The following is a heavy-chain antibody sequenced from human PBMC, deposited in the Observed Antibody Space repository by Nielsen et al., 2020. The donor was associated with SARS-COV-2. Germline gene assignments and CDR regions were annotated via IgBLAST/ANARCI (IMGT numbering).Heavy chain of an antibody. J-gene: IGHJ5*02. CDR1: GGTFSSYA. V-gene: IGHV1-69*04. CDR3: ARGTYYYDSRIPPYNWFDP. Sequence: SVKVSCKASGGTFSSYAISWVRQPPGQGLEWMGRIIPILGIANYAQKFQGRVTITADKSTSTAYMELSSLRSEDTAVYYCARGTYYYDSRIPPYNWFDPWGQGTLVTVSS. CDR2: IIPILGIA. D-gene: IGHD3-22*01.